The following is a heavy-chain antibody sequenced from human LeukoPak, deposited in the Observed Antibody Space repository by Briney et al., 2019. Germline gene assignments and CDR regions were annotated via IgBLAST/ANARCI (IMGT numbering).Heavy chain of an antibody. Sequence: SETLSLTCTVSGDSISTYYWSWIRQPPGKGLEWIGYIYYRVTSDYNPSLKSRVTMSVDMSTRQISLKLSSVTAADTAVYYCARDSRSTWFFSWGQGTPVTVSS. CDR3: ARDSRSTWFFS. CDR1: GDSISTYY. D-gene: IGHD6-13*01. CDR2: IYYRVTS. V-gene: IGHV4-59*12. J-gene: IGHJ5*01.